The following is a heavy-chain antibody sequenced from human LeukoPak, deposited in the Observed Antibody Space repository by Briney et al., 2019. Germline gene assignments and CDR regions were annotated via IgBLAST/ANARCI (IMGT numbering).Heavy chain of an antibody. CDR3: ARDPQSLLRYFDWLEIGAFDI. V-gene: IGHV3-7*01. D-gene: IGHD3-9*01. Sequence: PGGSLRLSCAASGFIFSSYWMSWVRQAPGKGLEWVANIKQDGSEKYYVDSVKGRFTISRDNAKNSLYLQMNSLRAEDTAVYYCARDPQSLLRYFDWLEIGAFDIWGQGTMVTVSS. CDR1: GFIFSSYW. J-gene: IGHJ3*02. CDR2: IKQDGSEK.